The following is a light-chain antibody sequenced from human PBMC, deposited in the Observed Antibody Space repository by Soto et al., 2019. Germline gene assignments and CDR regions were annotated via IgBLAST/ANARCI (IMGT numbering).Light chain of an antibody. CDR1: NIGSKS. CDR2: YDS. CDR3: QVWDSSSDHPV. Sequence: SYELTQPPSVSVAPGKTARITCGGNNIGSKSVHWYQQKPGQAPVLVIYYDSDRPSGIPERFSGSNSGNTATLTISRVEAGDEADYYCQVWDSSSDHPVFGGGTKLDRP. V-gene: IGLV3-21*04. J-gene: IGLJ3*02.